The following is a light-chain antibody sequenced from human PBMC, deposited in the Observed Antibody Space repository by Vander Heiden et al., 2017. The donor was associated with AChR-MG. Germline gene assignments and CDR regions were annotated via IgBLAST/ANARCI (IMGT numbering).Light chain of an antibody. CDR3: SSYTSNNTSTV. CDR2: DVT. CDR1: SSDIGGYNY. J-gene: IGLJ2*01. V-gene: IGLV2-14*03. Sequence: SALTQPASVSGSPGQSITISCTGSSSDIGGYNYVSWYQQRPGKAPNLIIHDVTTRPSGVSNRFSGSKSGDTASLTISGLQAEDEADYYCSSYTSNNTSTVFGGGTRLTVL.